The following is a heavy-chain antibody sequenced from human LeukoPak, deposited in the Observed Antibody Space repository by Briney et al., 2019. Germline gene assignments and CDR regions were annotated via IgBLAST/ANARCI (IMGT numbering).Heavy chain of an antibody. J-gene: IGHJ4*02. Sequence: GGSLRLSCTASGFPFYSYWMTWVRQTPGKGLEWVANIRHDGSTKYYVDSVKGRFTISRDNAMNSLYLQMDSLRVEDTAIYYCARSVPYGTTWYGRSDCWGQGTQVTVSS. CDR3: ARSVPYGTTWYGRSDC. V-gene: IGHV3-7*03. D-gene: IGHD6-13*01. CDR1: GFPFYSYW. CDR2: IRHDGSTK.